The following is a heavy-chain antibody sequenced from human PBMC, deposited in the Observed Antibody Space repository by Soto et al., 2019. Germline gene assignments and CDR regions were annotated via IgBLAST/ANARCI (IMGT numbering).Heavy chain of an antibody. CDR2: IYSGGST. Sequence: PGGSLRLSCAASGFTVSSNYMSWVRQAPGKGLEWVSVIYSGGSTYYADSVKGRFTISRHNSKNTLYLQMNSLRAEDTAVYYCARDMWEWGGANYYYYYYMDVWGKGTTVTVSS. CDR3: ARDMWEWGGANYYYYYYMDV. V-gene: IGHV3-53*04. J-gene: IGHJ6*03. D-gene: IGHD1-26*01. CDR1: GFTVSSNY.